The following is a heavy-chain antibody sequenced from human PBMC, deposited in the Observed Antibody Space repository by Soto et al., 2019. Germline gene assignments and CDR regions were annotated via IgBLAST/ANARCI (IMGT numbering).Heavy chain of an antibody. CDR3: AKDGIVVVVAAVMEYYFDS. V-gene: IGHV3-30*18. D-gene: IGHD2-15*01. J-gene: IGHJ4*02. CDR2: ISDDGSNK. CDR1: GFTFSSYG. Sequence: GGSLRLSCAASGFTFSSYGMHWVRQAPGKGLEWVAVISDDGSNKYYGDSVKGRFTISRDNSKNTLYLQMNSLRTEDTAVYYCAKDGIVVVVAAVMEYYFDSWGQGTLVTVSS.